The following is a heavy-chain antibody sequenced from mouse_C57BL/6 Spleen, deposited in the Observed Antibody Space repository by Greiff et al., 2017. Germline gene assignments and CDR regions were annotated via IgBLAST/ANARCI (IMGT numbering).Heavy chain of an antibody. D-gene: IGHD1-2*01. J-gene: IGHJ2*01. CDR1: GFTFTDYY. Sequence: EVKLMESGGGLVQPGGSLSLSCAASGFTFTDYYMSWVRQPPGKALEWLGFIRNKANGYTTEYSASVKGRFTISRDNSQSILYLQMHALRAEDSATYCCARSSLDYWGQGTTLTVSS. V-gene: IGHV7-3*01. CDR3: ARSSLDY. CDR2: IRNKANGYTT.